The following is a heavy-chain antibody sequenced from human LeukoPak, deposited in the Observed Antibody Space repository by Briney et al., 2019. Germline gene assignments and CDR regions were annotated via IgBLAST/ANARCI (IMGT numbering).Heavy chain of an antibody. Sequence: PSETLSLTCAVSGGSISSGGYSWSWIRQPPGKGLEWIGYIYHSGSTYYNPSLKSRVTISVDRSKNQFSLKLSSVTAADTAVYYCARGSRGSYVKPWPDAFDIWGQGTMVTVSS. CDR3: ARGSRGSYVKPWPDAFDI. J-gene: IGHJ3*02. CDR2: IYHSGST. V-gene: IGHV4-30-2*01. CDR1: GGSISSGGYS. D-gene: IGHD1-26*01.